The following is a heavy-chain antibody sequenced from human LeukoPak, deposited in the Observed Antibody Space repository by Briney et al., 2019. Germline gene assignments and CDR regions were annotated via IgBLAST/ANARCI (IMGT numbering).Heavy chain of an antibody. Sequence: GRSLRLSCAASGFTFSGYAMSWVRQAPGKGLEWVSAISGSGGSTYYADSVKGRFTISRDNSKNTLYLQMNSLRAEDTAVYYCAKDPPRYYDSSGYFDYWGQGTLVTVSS. J-gene: IGHJ4*02. V-gene: IGHV3-23*01. CDR2: ISGSGGST. CDR3: AKDPPRYYDSSGYFDY. CDR1: GFTFSGYA. D-gene: IGHD3-22*01.